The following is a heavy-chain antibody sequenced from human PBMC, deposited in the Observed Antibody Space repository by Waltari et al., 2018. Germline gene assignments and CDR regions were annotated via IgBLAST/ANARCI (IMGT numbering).Heavy chain of an antibody. CDR3: ARDLRFVEQSTFPGGGDF. CDR1: GDSFTRFH. Sequence: QVQLVQSEAEVKKPVASVRVSCKASGDSFTRFHMYWVRQAPGQGLEWMGIINPSDGNAKYAQKFQGRMTLTRDTSTTTVYMQMSSLRSEDTAVYYCARDLRFVEQSTFPGGGDFWGPGTLVTVSS. CDR2: INPSDGNA. V-gene: IGHV1-46*01. J-gene: IGHJ4*02. D-gene: IGHD3-3*01.